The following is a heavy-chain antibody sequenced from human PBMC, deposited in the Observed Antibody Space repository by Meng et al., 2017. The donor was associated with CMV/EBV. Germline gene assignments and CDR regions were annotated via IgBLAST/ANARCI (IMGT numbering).Heavy chain of an antibody. CDR2: ISYDGSNK. CDR1: GFTFSSYA. CDR3: ARDYDF. V-gene: IGHV3-30*04. Sequence: SLRLSCAASGFTFSSYAMHWVRQAPGKGLEWVAVISYDGSNKYYADSVKGRFTISRDNSENTLYLQMNSLRAEDTAVYYCARDYDFWGQGTLVTVSS. J-gene: IGHJ4*02. D-gene: IGHD3-3*01.